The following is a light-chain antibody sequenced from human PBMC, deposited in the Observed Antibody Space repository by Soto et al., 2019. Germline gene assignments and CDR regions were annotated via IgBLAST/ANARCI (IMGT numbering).Light chain of an antibody. J-gene: IGLJ3*02. CDR3: AAWDDSLSGWV. V-gene: IGLV1-47*02. Sequence: QSVLTQPPSASGTPGQGVTISCSGSSSNIGSNYVYWYQQLPGTAPKLLIYSHNYRPSGVPDRFSGSKSGTSASLAISGLRSEDEADYYCAAWDDSLSGWVFGGGTKLTVL. CDR1: SSNIGSNY. CDR2: SHN.